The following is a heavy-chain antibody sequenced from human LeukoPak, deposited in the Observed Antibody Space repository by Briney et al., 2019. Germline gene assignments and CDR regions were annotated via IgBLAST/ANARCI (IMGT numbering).Heavy chain of an antibody. CDR3: ARLRRELLPYFDY. CDR1: GFTFSSYS. D-gene: IGHD1-26*01. J-gene: IGHJ4*02. V-gene: IGHV3-21*01. CDR2: ISSSSSYI. Sequence: GGSLRLSCAASGFTFSSYSRNWVRQAPGKGLEWVSSISSSSSYIYYADSVKGRFTISRDNAKNSLYLQMNSLRAEDTAVYYCARLRRELLPYFDYWGQGTLVTVSS.